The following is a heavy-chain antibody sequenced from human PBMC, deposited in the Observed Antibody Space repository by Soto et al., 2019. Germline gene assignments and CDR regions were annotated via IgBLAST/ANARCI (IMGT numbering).Heavy chain of an antibody. J-gene: IGHJ4*02. CDR2: IDGVNGNT. D-gene: IGHD3-10*01. V-gene: IGHV1-3*01. CDR3: ARDPPLMTYYHGSGSYYY. CDR1: GYTFTSYA. Sequence: ASVKVSCKASGYTFTSYALHWVRQAPGQSLEWMGWIDGVNGNTKYSQRFQGRITITRDTSANTAYMELSSLRPEDTAVYYCARDPPLMTYYHGSGSYYYCGQGTLVTVSS.